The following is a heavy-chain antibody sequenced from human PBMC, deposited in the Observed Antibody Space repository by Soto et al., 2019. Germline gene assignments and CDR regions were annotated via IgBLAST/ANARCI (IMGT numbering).Heavy chain of an antibody. V-gene: IGHV3-74*01. Sequence: SLILSCAGSESAFSYYCMDWVLKAPGQGLVWVSRIHSDGSSTTYADSVKGRFTISRDNAKNTLYLQMNSLRAEDTAVYYCARGDRGAFDLWGQGTMVTVS. D-gene: IGHD2-21*02. CDR3: ARGDRGAFDL. J-gene: IGHJ3*01. CDR1: ESAFSYYC. CDR2: IHSDGSST.